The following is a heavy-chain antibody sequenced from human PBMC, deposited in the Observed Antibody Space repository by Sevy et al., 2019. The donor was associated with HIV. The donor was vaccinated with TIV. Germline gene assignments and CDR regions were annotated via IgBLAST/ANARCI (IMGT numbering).Heavy chain of an antibody. CDR1: GLTFRNYA. CDR3: AKDDDNGAGGAFDT. D-gene: IGHD3-9*01. CDR2: ISGSGGST. Sequence: GGSLRLSGAAFGLTFRNYAMNWVRQAPGRGLEWCSGISGSGGSTYYAQSVKGRFTISRDNSNNTLYLQMNSLRAEDTAVYYCAKDDDNGAGGAFDTWGQGTMVTVSS. V-gene: IGHV3-23*01. J-gene: IGHJ3*02.